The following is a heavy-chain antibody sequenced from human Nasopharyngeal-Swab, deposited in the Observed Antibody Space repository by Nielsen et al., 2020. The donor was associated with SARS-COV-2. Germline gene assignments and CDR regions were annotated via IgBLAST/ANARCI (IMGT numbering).Heavy chain of an antibody. J-gene: IGHJ5*02. CDR1: GGSISSGGYY. V-gene: IGHV4-31*03. CDR3: ASRRITISPWFDP. D-gene: IGHD3-3*01. Sequence: SETLSLTCTVSGGSISSGGYYWSWIRQHPGKGLEWIGYIYYSGSTYYNPSLTSRVTISVDTSKNQFSLKLSSVTAADTAVYYCASRRITISPWFDPWGQGTLVTVSS. CDR2: IYYSGST.